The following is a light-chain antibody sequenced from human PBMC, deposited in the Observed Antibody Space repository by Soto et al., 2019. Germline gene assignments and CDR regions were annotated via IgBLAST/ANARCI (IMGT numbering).Light chain of an antibody. CDR1: QGISSR. Sequence: DIQMTQSPSSVSASVGDRVTIACRAAQGISSRLAWYQQKPGTPHKLLIYAASTLHSGVPPRFSGSGSGTDFPLTISSLQPEDFATYYCQQANTFPWTFGQGTKVGIK. CDR2: AAS. CDR3: QQANTFPWT. J-gene: IGKJ1*01. V-gene: IGKV1-12*01.